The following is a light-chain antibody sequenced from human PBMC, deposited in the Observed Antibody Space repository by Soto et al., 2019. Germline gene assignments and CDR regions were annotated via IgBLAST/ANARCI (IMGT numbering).Light chain of an antibody. J-gene: IGLJ2*01. CDR1: SSDVGGYNY. Sequence: QSVLTQPASVSGSPGQSITISCTGTSSDVGGYNYVSWYQQHPGKAPKLMIHDVSNRPSGVSNRFSGSKSGNTASLTISGLQAEDEADYYCSSYTSTTPVVFGGGTKLIVL. CDR2: DVS. V-gene: IGLV2-14*01. CDR3: SSYTSTTPVV.